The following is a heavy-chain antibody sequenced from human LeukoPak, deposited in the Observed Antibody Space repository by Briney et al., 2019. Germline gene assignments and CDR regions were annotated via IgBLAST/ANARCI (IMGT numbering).Heavy chain of an antibody. Sequence: GGSLRLSCAASGFTFSSYSMNWVRQAPGKGLEWVSYISSSSTIYYADSVKGRFTISRDNAKNSLYLQMNSLRAEDTAVYYCATLLSGAFDIWGQGTMVTVSS. V-gene: IGHV3-48*04. CDR1: GFTFSSYS. CDR2: ISSSSTI. D-gene: IGHD3-10*01. CDR3: ATLLSGAFDI. J-gene: IGHJ3*02.